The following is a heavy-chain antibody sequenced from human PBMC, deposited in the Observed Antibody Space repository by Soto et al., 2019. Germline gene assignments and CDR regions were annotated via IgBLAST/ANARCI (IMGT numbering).Heavy chain of an antibody. D-gene: IGHD2-8*01. Sequence: EVQLLESGGGLVQPGGSLRLSCSASGFNFGSYSMSWVRQAPGKGLEWVSGLTASGLNTYYTDSVKGRFTISRDNSRNTVYLQMSGLRVEDTAVFHCAKGLGNAKEVWGQGTTVTVSS. V-gene: IGHV3-23*01. CDR3: AKGLGNAKEV. J-gene: IGHJ6*02. CDR2: LTASGLNT. CDR1: GFNFGSYS.